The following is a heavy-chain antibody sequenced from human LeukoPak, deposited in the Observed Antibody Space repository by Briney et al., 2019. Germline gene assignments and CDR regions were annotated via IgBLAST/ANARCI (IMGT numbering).Heavy chain of an antibody. J-gene: IGHJ3*02. CDR3: ARDMPYYYDTRDNAFDI. Sequence: PGGSLRLSCAASGFTFSSYSMNWVRQAPGKGLEWVSSITSSSYIYYADSVKGRFTISRDNAKNSLYLEMNSLRAEDTAVYYCARDMPYYYDTRDNAFDIWGQGTMVTVSS. CDR2: ITSSSYI. D-gene: IGHD3-22*01. CDR1: GFTFSSYS. V-gene: IGHV3-21*01.